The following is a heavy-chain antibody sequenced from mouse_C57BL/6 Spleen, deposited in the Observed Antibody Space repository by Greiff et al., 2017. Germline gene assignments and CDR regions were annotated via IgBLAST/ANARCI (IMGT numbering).Heavy chain of an antibody. CDR2: IDPEDGET. V-gene: IGHV14-2*01. CDR3: ARAGGEGYAMDY. Sequence: VQLQQSGAELVKPGASVKLSCTASGFNIKDYYMPWVKQRTEQGLEWIGRIDPEDGETKYAPKFQGKATITADTSSNTAYLQVSSLTSEDTAVYYCARAGGEGYAMDYWGQGTSVTVSS. J-gene: IGHJ4*01. CDR1: GFNIKDYY. D-gene: IGHD1-1*02.